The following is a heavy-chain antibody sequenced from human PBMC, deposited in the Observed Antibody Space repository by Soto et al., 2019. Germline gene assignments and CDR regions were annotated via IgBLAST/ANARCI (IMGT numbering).Heavy chain of an antibody. J-gene: IGHJ4*02. CDR2: FFYNKNT. Sequence: SETLSLTCTVSGASISSTSSYWGWFRQSPGKGLEWIGSFFYNKNTYYNPSLKSRVSISVDTSKMQFSLNLTSVTAADTAVYYCARHVEWEICYYFEHWGQGTPVT. CDR3: ARHVEWEICYYFEH. V-gene: IGHV4-39*01. D-gene: IGHD1-26*01. CDR1: GASISSTSSY.